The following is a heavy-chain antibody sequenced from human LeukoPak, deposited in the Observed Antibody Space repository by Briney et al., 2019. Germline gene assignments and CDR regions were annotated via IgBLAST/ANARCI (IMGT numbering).Heavy chain of an antibody. CDR2: ISSRGSTI. V-gene: IGHV3-48*03. CDR3: ARDSEGVTGTTSWFDP. Sequence: GGSLRLSCAASGFTFSSYEMNWVRQAPGKGLEWVSYISSRGSTIYYADSVKGRFTISRDNARNSLYLQMNSLRAEDTAVYYCARDSEGVTGTTSWFDPWGQGTLVTVSS. D-gene: IGHD1-7*01. CDR1: GFTFSSYE. J-gene: IGHJ5*02.